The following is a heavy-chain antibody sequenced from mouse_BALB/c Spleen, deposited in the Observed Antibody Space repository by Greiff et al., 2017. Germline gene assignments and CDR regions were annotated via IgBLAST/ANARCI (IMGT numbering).Heavy chain of an antibody. D-gene: IGHD2-4*01. CDR3: ARFDYDGAWFAY. Sequence: EVMLVESGPGLVKPSQSLSLTCTVTGYSITSDYAWNWIRQFPGNKLEWMGYISYSGSTSYNPSLKSRISITRDTSKNQFFLQLNSVTTEDTATYYCARFDYDGAWFAYWGQGTLVTVSA. CDR2: ISYSGST. CDR1: GYSITSDYA. V-gene: IGHV3-2*02. J-gene: IGHJ3*01.